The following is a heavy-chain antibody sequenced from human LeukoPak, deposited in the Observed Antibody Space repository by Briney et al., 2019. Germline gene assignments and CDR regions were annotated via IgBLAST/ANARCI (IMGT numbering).Heavy chain of an antibody. Sequence: PSETLSLTCTVSDDSISMYYWSWIRQPPGKGPEWIAYIYSSGATSYNPSLRSRVSIPLDTSNSQFSLKLNSMTVADTAVYYCVRLKMGAYFDLWGRGTLVTVSS. CDR1: DDSISMYY. D-gene: IGHD3-16*01. CDR2: IYSSGAT. V-gene: IGHV4-59*08. J-gene: IGHJ2*01. CDR3: VRLKMGAYFDL.